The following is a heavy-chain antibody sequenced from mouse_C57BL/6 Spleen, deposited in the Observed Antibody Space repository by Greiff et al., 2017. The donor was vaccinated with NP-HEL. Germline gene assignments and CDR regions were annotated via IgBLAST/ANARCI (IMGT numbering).Heavy chain of an antibody. D-gene: IGHD2-4*01. CDR3: ARGDYDYDGVDY. Sequence: QVQLKESGAELARPGASVKMSCKASGYTFTSYTMHWVKQRPGQGLEWIGYINPSSGYTKYNQKFKDKATLTADKSSSTAYMQLSSLTSEDSAVYYCARGDYDYDGVDYWGQGTTLTVSS. CDR1: GYTFTSYT. V-gene: IGHV1-4*01. CDR2: INPSSGYT. J-gene: IGHJ2*01.